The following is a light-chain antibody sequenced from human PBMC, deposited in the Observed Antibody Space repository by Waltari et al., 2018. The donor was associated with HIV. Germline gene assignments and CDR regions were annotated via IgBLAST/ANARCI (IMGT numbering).Light chain of an antibody. CDR2: DAS. CDR1: QSVSSD. Sequence: EIVMTQPPATLFMSPGERATFFCRASQSVSSDLAWYQHKFGQAPRLLIYDASTRATGIPARFSGSGSGTEFTLTISSLQSEDFAVYYCQQYNNWPPGYTFGQGTKLEIK. J-gene: IGKJ2*01. CDR3: QQYNNWPPGYT. V-gene: IGKV3-15*01.